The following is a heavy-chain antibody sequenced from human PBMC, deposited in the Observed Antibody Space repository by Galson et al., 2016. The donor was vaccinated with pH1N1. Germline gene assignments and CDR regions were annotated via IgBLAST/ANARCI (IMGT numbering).Heavy chain of an antibody. V-gene: IGHV4-61*01. J-gene: IGHJ4*02. Sequence: ATLSPTCTLSGPSVSSSNYYCTWFRQPPGKGLHWLGYIYYTGTTNYPPSLKIRVTITLDTSKNQFHWRLSSATAADTTGFWRGASTFGMNVGWLEVKGRVTVSIDNSKNPVSLRLSSLTAADTAVYYCGSCTYGDYDGGVDFWGQGTLVTVSS. CDR1: GPSVSSSNYY. CDR2: IYYTGTT. CDR3: GASTFGMNVGWLEVKGRVTVSIDNSKNPVSLRLSSLTAADTAVYYCGSCTYGDYDGGVDF. D-gene: IGHD3-16*02.